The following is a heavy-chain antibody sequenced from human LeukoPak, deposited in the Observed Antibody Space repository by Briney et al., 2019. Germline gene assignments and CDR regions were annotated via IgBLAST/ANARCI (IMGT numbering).Heavy chain of an antibody. CDR2: ISGSGGST. CDR1: RFTFSSYA. Sequence: GGSLRLSCAASRFTFSSYAMSWVRQVPGKGLEWVSAISGSGGSTYYADSVKGRFTVSRDNAKNSLYLQMDSLRAEDTAVYYCARDPSGTYYPRVSGALDIWGQGTMVTVSS. CDR3: ARDPSGTYYPRVSGALDI. V-gene: IGHV3-23*01. D-gene: IGHD1-26*01. J-gene: IGHJ3*02.